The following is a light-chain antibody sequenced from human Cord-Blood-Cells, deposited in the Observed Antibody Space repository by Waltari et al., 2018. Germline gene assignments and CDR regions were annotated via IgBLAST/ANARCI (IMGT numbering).Light chain of an antibody. CDR3: SSYAGSNNFV. V-gene: IGLV2-8*01. CDR1: TSDVGGYNY. Sequence: QSALTQPPSASGSPGQSGTISCTGTTSDVGGYNYVSWYQQHPGKAPKLMIYEVSKRPSGVPDRCSGSKSGNTASLTVSVLQAEDEADYYCSSYAGSNNFVFGTGTKVTVL. J-gene: IGLJ1*01. CDR2: EVS.